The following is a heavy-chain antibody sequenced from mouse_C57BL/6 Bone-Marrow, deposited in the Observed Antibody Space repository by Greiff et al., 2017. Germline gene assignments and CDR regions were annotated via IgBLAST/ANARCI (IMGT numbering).Heavy chain of an antibody. Sequence: QVQLQQPGAELVRPGSSVKLSCKASGYTFTSYWMDWVKQRPGQGLEWIGNIYPSDSETHYNQKFQDKATLTVDKSSSTAYMQLSSLTSEDSAVYYCARGTTVVARYAMDYWGQGTSVTVSS. CDR1: GYTFTSYW. V-gene: IGHV1-61*01. J-gene: IGHJ4*01. D-gene: IGHD1-1*01. CDR2: IYPSDSET. CDR3: ARGTTVVARYAMDY.